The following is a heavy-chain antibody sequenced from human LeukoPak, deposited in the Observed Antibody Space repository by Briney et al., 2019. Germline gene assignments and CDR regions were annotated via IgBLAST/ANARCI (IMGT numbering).Heavy chain of an antibody. CDR1: GFTFSSYS. Sequence: PGGSLRLSCAASGFTFSSYSMHWVRQAPGKGLEWVAVISYDGSNKYYADSVKGRFTISRDNSKNTLYLQMNSLRAEDTAVYYCANARIAAAGMEGDYWGQGTLVTVSS. D-gene: IGHD6-13*01. CDR3: ANARIAAAGMEGDY. CDR2: ISYDGSNK. V-gene: IGHV3-30*04. J-gene: IGHJ4*02.